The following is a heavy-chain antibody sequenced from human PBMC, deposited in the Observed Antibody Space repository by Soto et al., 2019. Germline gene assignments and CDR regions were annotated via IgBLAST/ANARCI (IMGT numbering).Heavy chain of an antibody. V-gene: IGHV4-34*01. J-gene: IGHJ6*02. CDR2: INHSGST. CDR3: ARVTGRYYYGMDV. Sequence: QVQLQQWGAGLLKPSETLSLTCAVYGGSFSGYYWSWIRQPPGKGLEWIGEINHSGSTNYNPSLKSRGTISVDTSKNQFSRKLSSVTAADTAVYYCARVTGRYYYGMDVWGQGTTVTVSS. CDR1: GGSFSGYY.